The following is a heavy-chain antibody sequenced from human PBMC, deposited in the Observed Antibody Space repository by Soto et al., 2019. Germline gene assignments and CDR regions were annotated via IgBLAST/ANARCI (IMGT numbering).Heavy chain of an antibody. D-gene: IGHD3-3*01. CDR2: IYYSGST. V-gene: IGHV4-39*01. CDR1: GGSISSSSYY. J-gene: IGHJ6*02. CDR3: ARHLLPIFGVVYYYYGMDV. Sequence: SETLSLTCTVSGGSISSSSYYWGWIRQPPGKGLEWIGSIYYSGSTYYNPSLKSRVTISVDTSKNQFSLKLSSVTAADTAVYYCARHLLPIFGVVYYYYGMDVWGQGTTVT.